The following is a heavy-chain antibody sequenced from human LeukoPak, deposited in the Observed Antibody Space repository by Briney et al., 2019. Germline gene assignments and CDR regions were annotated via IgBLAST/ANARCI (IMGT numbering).Heavy chain of an antibody. CDR3: AKDKVPDGKWDIDY. CDR2: LAAASGTR. Sequence: GGSLRLSCAASGFLFSTYTVNWVRQAPGQGLEWVAALAAASGTRYYANSVKGRFTISRDNSKNTVFLQMNSLRVEDTAVYYCAKDKVPDGKWDIDYWGQGTLVTVFS. D-gene: IGHD1-26*01. V-gene: IGHV3-23*01. J-gene: IGHJ4*02. CDR1: GFLFSTYT.